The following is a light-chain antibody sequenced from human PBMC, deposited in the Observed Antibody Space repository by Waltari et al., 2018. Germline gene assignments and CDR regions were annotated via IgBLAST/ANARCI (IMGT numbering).Light chain of an antibody. V-gene: IGKV3-20*01. CDR1: QSVSSIS. CDR3: QQYDGIVLT. J-gene: IGKJ4*01. CDR2: GAS. Sequence: EIVLTQSPGTLSLSPGERATLSCRASQSVSSISFTWYQQKPGQAPRLLIYGASSRATGIPDRFSGSGSGTDFALTISRLEPEEFAVYYCQQYDGIVLTCGGGTKVEI.